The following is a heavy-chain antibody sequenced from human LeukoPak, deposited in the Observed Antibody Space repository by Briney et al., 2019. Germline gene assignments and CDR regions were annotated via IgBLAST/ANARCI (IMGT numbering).Heavy chain of an antibody. CDR2: INPSGGTT. CDR3: ARDSGDWTVDY. D-gene: IGHD2-21*02. J-gene: IGHJ4*02. CDR1: GYTFTSYY. V-gene: IGHV1-46*01. Sequence: ASVKVSCTASGYTFTSYYMHWVRQAPGQGLEWMGIINPSGGTTNYAQKFQGRGTMTRDTSTSTDYLELTSLRSEDTAVYYCARDSGDWTVDYWGQGTLVTVSS.